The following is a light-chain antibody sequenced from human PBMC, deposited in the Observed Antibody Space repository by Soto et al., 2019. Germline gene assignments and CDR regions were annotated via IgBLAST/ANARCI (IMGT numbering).Light chain of an antibody. Sequence: DIQLTQSPSFLSASVGDRVTITCRASQGISSYLAWYQQKPGKAPKLLIYAASTLQSGVPSRFSCSGSGTEFTLTISSLQPEDFSTYYCQQLNSYITFGQGTRLEIK. CDR2: AAS. CDR1: QGISSY. J-gene: IGKJ5*01. V-gene: IGKV1-9*01. CDR3: QQLNSYIT.